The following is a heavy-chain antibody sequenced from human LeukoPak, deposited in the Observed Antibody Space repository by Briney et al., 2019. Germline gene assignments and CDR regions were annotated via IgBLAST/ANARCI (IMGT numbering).Heavy chain of an antibody. D-gene: IGHD1-20*01. CDR3: ARAPPRYNWNPTMNYYYYYYMDV. Sequence: SVKVSCKASGYTFTGYYMHWVRQAPGQGLEWTGGIIPIFGTANYAQKFQGRVTIAADESTSTAYMELSSLRSEDTAVYYCARAPPRYNWNPTMNYYYYYYMDVWGKGTTVTISS. CDR1: GYTFTGYY. V-gene: IGHV1-69*13. CDR2: IIPIFGTA. J-gene: IGHJ6*03.